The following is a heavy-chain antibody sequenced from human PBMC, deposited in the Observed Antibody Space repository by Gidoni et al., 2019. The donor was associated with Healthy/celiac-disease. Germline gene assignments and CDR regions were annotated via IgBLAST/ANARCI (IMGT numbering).Heavy chain of an antibody. CDR1: GFTFGSYS. Sequence: EVQLVESGGGLVKPGGSLRLSCAASGFTFGSYSMNWVRQAPGKGLEWVSSISSSSSYIYYADSVKGRFTISRDNAKNSLYLQMNSLRAEDTAVYYCARGYCSGGSLLCLVVDYWGQGTLVTVSS. CDR2: ISSSSSYI. J-gene: IGHJ4*02. CDR3: ARGYCSGGSLLCLVVDY. D-gene: IGHD2-15*01. V-gene: IGHV3-21*01.